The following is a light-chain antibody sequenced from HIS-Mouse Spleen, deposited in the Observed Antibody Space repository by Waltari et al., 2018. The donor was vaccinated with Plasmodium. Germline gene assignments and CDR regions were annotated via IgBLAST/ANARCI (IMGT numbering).Light chain of an antibody. CDR2: EDS. CDR3: YSTDSSGNHRV. V-gene: IGLV3-10*01. Sequence: SYELTPPPSVSVSPGQTARITCSGDALPQKHSYWYQQKSGQAPALVIYEDSKRPSGIPERFSGSSSGTMATLTISGAQVEDEADYYCYSTDSSGNHRVFGGGTKLTVL. CDR1: ALPQKH. J-gene: IGLJ3*02.